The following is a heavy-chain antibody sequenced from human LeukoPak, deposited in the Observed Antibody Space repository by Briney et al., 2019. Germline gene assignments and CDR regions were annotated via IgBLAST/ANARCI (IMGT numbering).Heavy chain of an antibody. CDR3: ARDVGGYRYGYRPTELYWYFDL. Sequence: SETLSLTCAVYGGSFSGYYWSWIRQPPGKGLEWIGEINHSGSTNYNPSLKSRVTISVDTSKNQFSLKLSSVTAADTAVYYCARDVGGYRYGYRPTELYWYFDLWGRGTLVTVSS. D-gene: IGHD5-18*01. CDR2: INHSGST. J-gene: IGHJ2*01. CDR1: GGSFSGYY. V-gene: IGHV4-34*01.